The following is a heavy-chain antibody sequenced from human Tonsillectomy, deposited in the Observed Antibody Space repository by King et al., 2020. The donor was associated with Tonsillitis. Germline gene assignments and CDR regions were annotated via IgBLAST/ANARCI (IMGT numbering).Heavy chain of an antibody. D-gene: IGHD6-6*01. CDR1: GFTFGDHA. J-gene: IGHJ4*02. Sequence: VQLVESGAGLVQPGRSLRLSCTASGFTFGDHAMSWVRQAPGKGLEWVGFIRRKAYGGTTEYAASVKGRITISRDDSKSIAYLQMNSLKTEDSAVYYCTRLSYSSSGNYYFDYWGQGTLVTVSS. CDR2: IRRKAYGGTT. V-gene: IGHV3-49*04. CDR3: TRLSYSSSGNYYFDY.